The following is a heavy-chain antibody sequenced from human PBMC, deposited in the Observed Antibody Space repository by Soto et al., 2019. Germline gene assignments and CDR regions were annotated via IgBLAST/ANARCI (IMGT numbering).Heavy chain of an antibody. Sequence: PGGSLRLSCAASGFTFSSYAMSWVRQAPGKGLEWVSAISGSGGSTYYADSVKGRFTISRDNSKNTLYLQMNSLRAEDTAVYYCAKISIVATINNWFDPWGQGTLVTVSS. D-gene: IGHD5-12*01. V-gene: IGHV3-23*01. CDR1: GFTFSSYA. CDR2: ISGSGGST. CDR3: AKISIVATINNWFDP. J-gene: IGHJ5*02.